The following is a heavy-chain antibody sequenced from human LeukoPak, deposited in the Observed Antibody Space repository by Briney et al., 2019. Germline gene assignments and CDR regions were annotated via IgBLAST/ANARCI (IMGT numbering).Heavy chain of an antibody. CDR2: MYHTGST. Sequence: SETLSLTCAVSGYSIGSGYYWGWIRQPPGKGLEWIGSMYHTGSTYYNPSLKSRVTISVDTSKNQFSLKLSSVTAADTAVYYCARVRVEMTTNYAFEIWGQGTMVTVSS. CDR3: ARVRVEMTTNYAFEI. CDR1: GYSIGSGYY. V-gene: IGHV4-38-2*01. J-gene: IGHJ3*02. D-gene: IGHD5-24*01.